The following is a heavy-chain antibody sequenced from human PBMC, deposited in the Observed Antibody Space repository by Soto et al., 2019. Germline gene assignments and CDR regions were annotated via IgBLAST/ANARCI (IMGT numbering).Heavy chain of an antibody. CDR3: ARDQTGITTAGGGRIDH. Sequence: QVQLVESGGGVVQPGRSLRLSWAASGFTFSTHAMHWVRQAPGKGLECVAIVSFDGSNKYYADSVKGRFTISRDNSKNTLYLQMSGLTPEDTAFYYCARDQTGITTAGGGRIDHWGQGTLVTVSS. D-gene: IGHD6-13*01. J-gene: IGHJ4*02. CDR1: GFTFSTHA. CDR2: VSFDGSNK. V-gene: IGHV3-30-3*01.